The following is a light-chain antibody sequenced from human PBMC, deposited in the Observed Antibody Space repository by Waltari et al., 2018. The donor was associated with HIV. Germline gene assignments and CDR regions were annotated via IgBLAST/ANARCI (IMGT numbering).Light chain of an antibody. CDR1: RGLSNTDVITY. CDR3: MQDTYWPQT. V-gene: IGKV2-30*01. CDR2: KVS. Sequence: DIVMNQSPLSLPVTLGQPASISCRSSRGLSNTDVITYLNWFHQKPGKSPKRLIYKVSNRYSGVPSRFSGSGSGTEFTLKISSVEAEDVGIYYCMQDTYWPQTFGQGTKLELK. J-gene: IGKJ2*01.